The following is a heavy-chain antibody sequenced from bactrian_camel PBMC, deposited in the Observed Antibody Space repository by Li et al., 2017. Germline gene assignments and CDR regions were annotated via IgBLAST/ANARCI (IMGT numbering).Heavy chain of an antibody. CDR3: TADRPSFGLLCGIWSARYNY. D-gene: IGHD1*01. V-gene: IGHV3S53*01. J-gene: IGHJ4*01. CDR2: IDSDGT. CDR1: EYAYTSNC. Sequence: HVQLVESGGGSVQAGGSRTLSCVASEYAYTSNCMAWFRQRPGKEREGVAAIDSDGTTYAESVKGRFTISKDIAENTLYLQMNSLKPEDTAMYYCTADRPSFGLLCGIWSARYNYWGQGTQVTVS.